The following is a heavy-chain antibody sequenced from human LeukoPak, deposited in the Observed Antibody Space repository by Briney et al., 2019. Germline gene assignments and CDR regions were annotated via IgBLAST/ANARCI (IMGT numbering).Heavy chain of an antibody. CDR2: IYYSGST. V-gene: IGHV4-59*12. CDR1: GGSISSYY. D-gene: IGHD3-16*01. Sequence: SETLSLTCTVSGGSISSYYWSWIRQPPGKGLEWIGYIYYSGSTNYNPSHKSRVTISVDTSKNQFSLKLSSVTAADTAVYYCARVMITFGGLRDYWGQGTLVTVSS. J-gene: IGHJ4*02. CDR3: ARVMITFGGLRDY.